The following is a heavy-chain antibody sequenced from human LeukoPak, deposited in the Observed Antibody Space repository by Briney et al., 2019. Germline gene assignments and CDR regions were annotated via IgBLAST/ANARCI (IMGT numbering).Heavy chain of an antibody. J-gene: IGHJ6*03. D-gene: IGHD2-2*01. CDR1: GYTFTTYY. V-gene: IGHV1-46*03. Sequence: ASVKVSCKASGYTFTTYYMHWVRQAPGQGLEWMGIINPSGGSTSYAQKFQGRVTMTTDTPTSTVYMELSSLRSEDTAVYYCARKVYCSSISCHHYHYYMDAWGTGTTVTVSS. CDR2: INPSGGST. CDR3: ARKVYCSSISCHHYHYYMDA.